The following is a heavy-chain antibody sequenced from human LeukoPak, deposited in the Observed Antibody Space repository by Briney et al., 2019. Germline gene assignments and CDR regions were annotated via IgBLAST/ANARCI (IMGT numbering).Heavy chain of an antibody. CDR3: DTLKYTRSSLHSYDYHDNDV. J-gene: IGHJ6*02. D-gene: IGHD6-6*01. Sequence: RQMPGKGLEWMGRINPNDSDTNYSPSFQGHVTISTDKSISTAYLQWSSLKASDTAIYYCDTLKYTRSSLHSYDYHDNDVRGPGTTVTVSS. V-gene: IGHV5-10-1*01. CDR2: INPNDSDT.